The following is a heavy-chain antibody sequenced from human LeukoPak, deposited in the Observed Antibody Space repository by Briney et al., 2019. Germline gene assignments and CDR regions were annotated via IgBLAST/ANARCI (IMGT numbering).Heavy chain of an antibody. Sequence: ASVKVSCKASGYTFTSYDINWVRQATGQGLEWMGWMNPNSGNTGYAQKFQGRVTITRNTSISTAYMELRSLRSDDTAVYYCARDIRYDSSGYYYYWFDSWGQGTLVTVSS. J-gene: IGHJ5*01. CDR2: MNPNSGNT. CDR1: GYTFTSYD. CDR3: ARDIRYDSSGYYYYWFDS. D-gene: IGHD3-22*01. V-gene: IGHV1-8*03.